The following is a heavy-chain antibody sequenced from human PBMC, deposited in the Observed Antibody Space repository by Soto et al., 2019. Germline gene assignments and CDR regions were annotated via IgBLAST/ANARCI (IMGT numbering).Heavy chain of an antibody. CDR1: GYTFTSYG. CDR2: ISAYNGNT. V-gene: IGHV1-18*01. J-gene: IGHJ4*02. CDR3: ARGGYDFWSGYISPGDY. D-gene: IGHD3-3*01. Sequence: ASVKVSCKASGYTFTSYGISWVRQAPGQGLEWMGWISAYNGNTNYAQKLQGRVTMTTDTSTSTAYMELRSLRSDDTAVYYCARGGYDFWSGYISPGDYWGPGTLVTVSS.